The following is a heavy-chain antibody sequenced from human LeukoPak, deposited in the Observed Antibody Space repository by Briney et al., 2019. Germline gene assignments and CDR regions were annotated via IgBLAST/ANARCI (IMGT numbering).Heavy chain of an antibody. CDR1: GGSISSGSYY. Sequence: SQTLSLTCTVSGGSISSGSYYWSWIRQPAGKGLEWIGRIYTSGSTNYNPSLKSRVTISVDTSKNQFSLKLSSVTAADTAVYYCARDWGGTTGAFDIWGQGTMVTVSS. V-gene: IGHV4-61*02. D-gene: IGHD2-21*01. CDR3: ARDWGGTTGAFDI. J-gene: IGHJ3*02. CDR2: IYTSGST.